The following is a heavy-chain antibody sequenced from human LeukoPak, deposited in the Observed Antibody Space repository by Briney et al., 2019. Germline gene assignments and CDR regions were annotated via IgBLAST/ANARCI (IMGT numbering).Heavy chain of an antibody. CDR1: GFTFKNYW. J-gene: IGHJ5*02. Sequence: GGSLRLSCAASGFTFKNYWMYWVRQPPGRGLVWVSRINSDGSITSYADSVKGRFTISRDNAKNTLYLQMTSLRAEDTAVCYCARDWGATAAGYNWFDPWGQGTLVTVSS. D-gene: IGHD6-13*01. V-gene: IGHV3-74*01. CDR3: ARDWGATAAGYNWFDP. CDR2: INSDGSIT.